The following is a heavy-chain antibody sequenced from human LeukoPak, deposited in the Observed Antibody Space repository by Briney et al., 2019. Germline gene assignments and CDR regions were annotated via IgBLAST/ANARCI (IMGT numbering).Heavy chain of an antibody. V-gene: IGHV4-61*01. CDR3: ARVVSLGRPHYGMDV. CDR1: GDSVSSGSYY. CDR2: IYKSGNT. D-gene: IGHD1-26*01. Sequence: SETLSLTCTVSGDSVSSGSYYWTWIRQPPGKGLEWIGYIYKSGNTNNNPSLKSRITMSVDTSKNQFSLKLSSVTAADTAVYYCARVVSLGRPHYGMDVWGQGTTVIVSS. J-gene: IGHJ6*02.